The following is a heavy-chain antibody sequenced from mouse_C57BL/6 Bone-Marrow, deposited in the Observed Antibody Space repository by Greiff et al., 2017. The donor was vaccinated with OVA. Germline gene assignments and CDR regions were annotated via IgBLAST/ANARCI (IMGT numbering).Heavy chain of an antibody. CDR2: IYPGDGDT. Sequence: VQLQQSGPELVKPGASVKISCKASGYAFSSSWMNWVKQRPGKGLEWIGRIYPGDGDTNYNGKFKGKATLTADKSSSTAYMQLSSLTSEDSAVYFCARTPLLGLDYWGQGTTLTVSS. D-gene: IGHD4-1*01. CDR1: GYAFSSSW. J-gene: IGHJ2*01. V-gene: IGHV1-82*01. CDR3: ARTPLLGLDY.